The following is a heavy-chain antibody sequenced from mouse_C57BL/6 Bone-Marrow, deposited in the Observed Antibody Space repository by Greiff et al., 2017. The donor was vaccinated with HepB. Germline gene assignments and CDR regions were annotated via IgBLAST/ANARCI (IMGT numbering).Heavy chain of an antibody. CDR2: IDPSDSYT. D-gene: IGHD1-1*01. CDR3: AREGIYYYGSTVDYYAMDY. CDR1: GYTFTSYW. V-gene: IGHV1-69*01. J-gene: IGHJ4*01. Sequence: QVQLQQPGAELVMPGASVKLSCKASGYTFTSYWMHWVKQRPGQGLEWIGEIDPSDSYTNYNQKFKGKSTLTVDKSSSTAYMQLSSLTSEDSAVYYCAREGIYYYGSTVDYYAMDYWGQGTSVTVSS.